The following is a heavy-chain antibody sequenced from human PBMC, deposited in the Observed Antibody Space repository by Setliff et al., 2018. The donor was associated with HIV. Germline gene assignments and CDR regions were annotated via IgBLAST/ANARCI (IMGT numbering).Heavy chain of an antibody. J-gene: IGHJ4*01. Sequence: TGGSLRLSCAASGFTFSIFSMSWVRQAPGKGLEWVSSITSRSADIYYADSVRGRFTISRDNARNSLVLQMNSLRADDTAVYYCARVYDSSGYSLSIPGYWGQGTLVTVSS. D-gene: IGHD3-22*01. V-gene: IGHV3-21*01. CDR1: GFTFSIFS. CDR2: ITSRSADI. CDR3: ARVYDSSGYSLSIPGY.